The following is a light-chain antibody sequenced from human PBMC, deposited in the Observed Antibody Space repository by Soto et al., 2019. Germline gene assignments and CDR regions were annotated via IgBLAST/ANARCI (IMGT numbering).Light chain of an antibody. J-gene: IGKJ2*01. V-gene: IGKV3-20*01. CDR1: QSVSSSY. Sequence: EIVLTQSPGTLSLSPGERATLSCRASQSVSSSYLAWYQQKPGQAPRLLIYGAYIRATGIPDRFSGSGSGTDFTLTISRLEPEDCAVYYCQQYGSSPRTFGQGTKLEIK. CDR3: QQYGSSPRT. CDR2: GAY.